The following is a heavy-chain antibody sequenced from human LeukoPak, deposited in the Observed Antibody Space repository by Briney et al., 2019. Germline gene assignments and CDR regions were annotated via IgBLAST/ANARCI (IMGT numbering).Heavy chain of an antibody. V-gene: IGHV4-34*01. Sequence: PSETLSLTCAVYGGSFSGYYWSWIRQPPGKGLEWIGETNHSGSTNYNPSLKSRVTISVDTSKNQFSLKLSSVTAADTAVYYCASGLVGAFLAWGQGTLVTVSS. CDR3: ASGLVGAFLA. CDR2: TNHSGST. D-gene: IGHD1-26*01. CDR1: GGSFSGYY. J-gene: IGHJ5*02.